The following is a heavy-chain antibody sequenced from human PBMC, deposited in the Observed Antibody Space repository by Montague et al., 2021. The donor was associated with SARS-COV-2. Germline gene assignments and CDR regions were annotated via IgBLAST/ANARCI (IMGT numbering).Heavy chain of an antibody. V-gene: IGHV6-1*01. CDR3: ARGDGLGPYTGYAFDI. CDR1: GDSVAELRGS. Sequence: CAISGDSVAELRGSWDENTQELSGAVQCRRPSYYWSRRFDHYEVSMKGRIIIKADTSKNQFSLQLDSVTPEDTAVYYCARGDGLGPYTGYAFDIWGQGTLVTVSS. CDR2: SYYWSRRFD. J-gene: IGHJ3*02. D-gene: IGHD3-16*01.